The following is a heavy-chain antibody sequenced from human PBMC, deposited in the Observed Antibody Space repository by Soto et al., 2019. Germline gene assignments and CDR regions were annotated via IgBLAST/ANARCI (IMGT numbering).Heavy chain of an antibody. J-gene: IGHJ4*02. CDR1: GGSISSAGYY. D-gene: IGHD3-22*01. CDR3: ASGPEYHYDNSGFKY. V-gene: IGHV4-31*03. CDR2: IYYTGST. Sequence: QVQMQESGPRLLKPSQTLSLTCTVSGGSISSAGYYWSWIRQHPGKGLEWIGYIYYTGSTGYNPSLKSRVSMSVDTSKNQFSLRLSSVSAADTAVYYCASGPEYHYDNSGFKYWGQGTLVTVSS.